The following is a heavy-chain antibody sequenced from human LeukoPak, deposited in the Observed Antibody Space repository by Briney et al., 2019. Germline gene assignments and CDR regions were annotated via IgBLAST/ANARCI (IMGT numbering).Heavy chain of an antibody. CDR2: INHSGST. V-gene: IGHV4-34*01. Sequence: SETLSLTCAVYGGSLSGYYWSWIRQPPGKGLEWIGEINHSGSTNYNPSLKSRVTISVDTSKNQFSLKLSSVTAADTAVYYCARVRPYNWNYVYFDYWGQGTVVTVSS. CDR1: GGSLSGYY. J-gene: IGHJ4*02. D-gene: IGHD1-7*01. CDR3: ARVRPYNWNYVYFDY.